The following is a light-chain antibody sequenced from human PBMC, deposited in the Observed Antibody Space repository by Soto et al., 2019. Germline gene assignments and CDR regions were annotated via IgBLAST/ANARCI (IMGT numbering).Light chain of an antibody. V-gene: IGKV3-15*01. J-gene: IGKJ4*01. CDR2: ATS. CDR3: QQYGDWPLT. CDR1: QSVSSN. Sequence: EIVLTQSPGTLSLSPGETATLSCRASQSVSSNNLAWYQQKPGQAPRLLIFATSTRATGVPARFSGSGSGTEFTLTISSLQSEDFAVYYCQQYGDWPLTFGGGAKVEIE.